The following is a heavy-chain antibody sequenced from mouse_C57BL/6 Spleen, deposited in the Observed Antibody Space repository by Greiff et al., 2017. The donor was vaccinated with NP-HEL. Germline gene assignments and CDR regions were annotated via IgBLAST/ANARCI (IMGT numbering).Heavy chain of an antibody. CDR2: IDPSDSET. CDR3: ARSTTVVAEAMDY. Sequence: QVQLQQPGAELVRPGSSVKLSCKASGYTFTSYWMHWVKQRPIQGLEWIGNIDPSDSETHYNQKFKDKATLTVDKSSSTAYMQLSSLTSEDSAVYYCARSTTVVAEAMDYWGQGTSVTVSS. CDR1: GYTFTSYW. V-gene: IGHV1-52*01. J-gene: IGHJ4*01. D-gene: IGHD1-1*01.